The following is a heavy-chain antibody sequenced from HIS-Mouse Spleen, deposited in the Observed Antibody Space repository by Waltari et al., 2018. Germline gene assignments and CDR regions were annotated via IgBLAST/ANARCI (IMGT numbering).Heavy chain of an antibody. CDR3: AREIPYSSSWYDWYFDL. CDR2: IYYSGST. Sequence: QLQLQESGPGLVKPSETLSLTCTVSGSISSSRYYWGWLRQPPGKGLEWIGSIYYSGSTYYNPSLKSRVTISVDTSKNQFSLKLSSVTAADTAVYYCAREIPYSSSWYDWYFDLWGRGTLVTVSS. CDR1: GSISSSRYY. J-gene: IGHJ2*01. D-gene: IGHD6-13*01. V-gene: IGHV4-39*07.